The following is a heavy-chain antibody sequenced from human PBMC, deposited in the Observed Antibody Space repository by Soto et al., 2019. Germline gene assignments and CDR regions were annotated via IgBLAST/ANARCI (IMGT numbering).Heavy chain of an antibody. CDR3: ARVRGYRHNWFDP. J-gene: IGHJ5*02. Sequence: SETLSLTCAVYGGSLSGCYWSWIRQPPGKGLERIGEINHSGSTNYNPSLKSRVTISVDTSKNQFSLKLSSVTAADTAVYYCARVRGYRHNWFDPWGQGTLVTVSS. CDR2: INHSGST. V-gene: IGHV4-34*01. CDR1: GGSLSGCY. D-gene: IGHD5-18*01.